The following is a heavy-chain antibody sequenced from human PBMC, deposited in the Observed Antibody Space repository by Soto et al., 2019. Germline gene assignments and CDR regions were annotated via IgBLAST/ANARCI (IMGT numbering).Heavy chain of an antibody. V-gene: IGHV5-51*01. Sequence: SLTISGAGSGYSFTIYWIGWVRQMPAKGGEWMGVISVGDYDTRYSPSFQVQVTISADNSITTSYLQWSSLQAPDTAMYYCSMPKHSRAGDSGGFKGWHHSYYR. CDR2: ISVGDYDT. CDR1: GYSFTIYW. D-gene: IGHD1-26*01. CDR3: SMPKHSRAGDSGGFKGWHHSYYR. J-gene: IGHJ6*01.